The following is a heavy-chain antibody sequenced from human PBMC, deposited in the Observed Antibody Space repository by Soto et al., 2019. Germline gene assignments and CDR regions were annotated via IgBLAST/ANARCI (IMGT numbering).Heavy chain of an antibody. Sequence: PGESLKISCTVSGYRFTRQWIGWVRQMPGKGLEWMGIIYPGDSDIRYSPSFQGQVTISADKSISTAYLQWDSLKASDTAMYYCARHYDFWSGQYYYGLDVWGQGTTVTVS. J-gene: IGHJ6*02. V-gene: IGHV5-51*01. CDR3: ARHYDFWSGQYYYGLDV. D-gene: IGHD3-3*01. CDR1: GYRFTRQW. CDR2: IYPGDSDI.